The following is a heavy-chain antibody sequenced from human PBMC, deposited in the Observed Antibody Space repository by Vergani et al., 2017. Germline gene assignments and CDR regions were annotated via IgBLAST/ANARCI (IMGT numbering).Heavy chain of an antibody. CDR3: ARDNYDILTGYYTDYYYYYMDV. Sequence: QVQLQESDPGLVKPSETLSLTCTVSGGSISSYYWSWIRQPPGKGLEWIGYIYYSGSTNYNPSLKSRVTISVDTSKNQFSLKLSSVTAADTAVYYCARDNYDILTGYYTDYYYYYMDVWGKGTTVTVSS. CDR2: IYYSGST. D-gene: IGHD3-9*01. CDR1: GGSISSYY. J-gene: IGHJ6*03. V-gene: IGHV4-59*01.